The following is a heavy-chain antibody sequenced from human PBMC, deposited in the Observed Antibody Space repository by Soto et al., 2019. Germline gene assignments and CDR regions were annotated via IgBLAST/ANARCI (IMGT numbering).Heavy chain of an antibody. D-gene: IGHD6-19*01. V-gene: IGHV1-8*01. J-gene: IGHJ4*02. Sequence: ASVKVSCKASGYTFTSYDINWVRQATGQGLEWMGWMNPNSGNTGYAQKFQGRVTMTRNTSISTAYMELSSLRSEDTAVYYCARGRRASSGSDFGYWGQGTLVTVSS. CDR3: ARGRRASSGSDFGY. CDR2: MNPNSGNT. CDR1: GYTFTSYD.